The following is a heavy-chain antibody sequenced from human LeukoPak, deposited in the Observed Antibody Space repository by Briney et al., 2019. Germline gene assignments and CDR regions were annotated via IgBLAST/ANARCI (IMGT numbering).Heavy chain of an antibody. J-gene: IGHJ6*03. CDR3: AREALWFGKYYYYMDV. D-gene: IGHD3-10*01. CDR2: INPSGGST. V-gene: IGHV1-46*01. Sequence: ASVTVSFKASGYTFTSYYMHWVRQAPGQGLEWMGVINPSGGSTSYAQKFQGRVTMTRDMSTSTVYMELSSLRSEDTAVYYCAREALWFGKYYYYMDVWGKGTTVTVSS. CDR1: GYTFTSYY.